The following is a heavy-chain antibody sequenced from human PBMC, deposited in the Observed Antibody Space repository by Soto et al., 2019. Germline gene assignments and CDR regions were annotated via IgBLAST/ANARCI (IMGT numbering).Heavy chain of an antibody. J-gene: IGHJ4*02. Sequence: SETLSPTCDVSSASMTTYYWSWIRHASGEGLAWIGNVYHAGGTDYNSSLRGRVTRSVDTSKNQFSLNMQHVTTADTAVYYCPRRLFGSAWTLDSCGQGALVTVSS. CDR2: VYHAGGT. CDR3: PRRLFGSAWTLDS. V-gene: IGHV4-59*13. CDR1: SASMTTYY. D-gene: IGHD2-21*01.